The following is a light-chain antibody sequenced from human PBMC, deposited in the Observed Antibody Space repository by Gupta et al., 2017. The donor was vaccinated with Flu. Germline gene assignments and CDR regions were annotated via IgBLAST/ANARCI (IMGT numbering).Light chain of an antibody. CDR1: SGSVSSNSY. CDR2: STN. V-gene: IGLV8-61*01. CDR3: VMYMGSGIWV. Sequence: VVTQAPSFSVSPGGTVTRTCGLRSGSVSSNSYPSWYQQTPGHAPRTLIYSTNTRSSGVPDRFSGSIVGNKAALTITGAQTDDESDYYCVMYMGSGIWVFGGGTKLTVL. J-gene: IGLJ3*02.